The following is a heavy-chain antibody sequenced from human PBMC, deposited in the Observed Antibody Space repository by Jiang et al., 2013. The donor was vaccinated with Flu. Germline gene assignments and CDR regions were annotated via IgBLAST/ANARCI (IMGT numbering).Heavy chain of an antibody. V-gene: IGHV4-4*07. CDR3: ARTPGYYYDSSGYFDY. CDR1: GGSISSYY. Sequence: LLKPSETLSLTCTVSGGSISSYYWSWIRQPAGKGLEWIGRIYTSGSTNYNPSLKSRVTMSVDTSKNQFSLKLSSVTAADTAVYYCARTPGYYYDSSGYFDYWGQGTLVTVSS. D-gene: IGHD3-22*01. CDR2: IYTSGST. J-gene: IGHJ4*02.